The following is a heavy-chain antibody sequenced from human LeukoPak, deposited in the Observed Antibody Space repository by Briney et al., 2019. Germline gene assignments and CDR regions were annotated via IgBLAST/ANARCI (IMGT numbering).Heavy chain of an antibody. Sequence: SETLSLTCTVSGASMSDYYWSWIRQPPGKGLEWIGYIYYTGSTNYNPSLKSRVTMSVDTSKNQISLRLSSVTAADSAVYYCVRRVRYFGQNDYWGQGTLVTVSS. V-gene: IGHV4-59*08. CDR3: VRRVRYFGQNDY. CDR1: GASMSDYY. D-gene: IGHD3-9*01. J-gene: IGHJ4*02. CDR2: IYYTGST.